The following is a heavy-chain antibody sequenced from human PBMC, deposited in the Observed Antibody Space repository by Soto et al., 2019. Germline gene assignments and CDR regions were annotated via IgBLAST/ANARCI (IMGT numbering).Heavy chain of an antibody. Sequence: TSETLSLTCTVSGGSTSSSSYYWGWIRQPPGKGLEWIGSIYYSGSTYYNPSLKSRVTISVDTSKNQFSLKLSSVTAADTAVYYCARHTYSSSWVNYYYYYGMDVWGQGTTVTVSS. V-gene: IGHV4-39*01. D-gene: IGHD6-13*01. J-gene: IGHJ6*02. CDR3: ARHTYSSSWVNYYYYYGMDV. CDR1: GGSTSSSSYY. CDR2: IYYSGST.